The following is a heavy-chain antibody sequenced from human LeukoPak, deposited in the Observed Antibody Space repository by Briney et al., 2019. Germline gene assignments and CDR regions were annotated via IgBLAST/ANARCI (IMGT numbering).Heavy chain of an antibody. CDR2: IKSKTDGGTT. CDR3: TTDTLTMIVVVTPDFDY. CDR1: GFTFSNAW. D-gene: IGHD3-22*01. Sequence: GGSLRLSCAASGFTFSNAWMSWVRQAPGKGLEWVGRIKSKTDGGTTDYAAPVKGRFTISRDDSKNTLYLQMNSLKTEDTAVYYCTTDTLTMIVVVTPDFDYWGQGTLVTVSS. V-gene: IGHV3-15*01. J-gene: IGHJ4*02.